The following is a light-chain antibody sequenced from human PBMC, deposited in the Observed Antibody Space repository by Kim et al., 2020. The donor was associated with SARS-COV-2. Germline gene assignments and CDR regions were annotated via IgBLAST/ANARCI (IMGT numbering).Light chain of an antibody. V-gene: IGLV4-69*01. CDR3: QTWGTGIVV. J-gene: IGLJ2*01. CDR2: LNSDGSH. Sequence: QPVLTQSPPASASLGASVKLTCTLSSGHSSYAIAWHQQQPEKGPRYLMKLNSDGSHSKGDGIPDRFSGSSSGAERYLTISSLQSEDEADYYCQTWGTGIVVFGGGTQLTVL. CDR1: SGHSSYA.